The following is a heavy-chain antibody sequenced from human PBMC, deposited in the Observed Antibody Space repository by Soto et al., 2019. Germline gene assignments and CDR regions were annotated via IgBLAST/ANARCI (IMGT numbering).Heavy chain of an antibody. CDR3: AKDAFQAPAHIVVVTVILPYFDY. D-gene: IGHD2-21*02. Sequence: GASVKVSCKASGYTFTSYYMHWVRHAPGQGLEWMGIINPSGGSTSYAQKFQGRVTMTRDTSTSTVYMELSSLRSEDTAVYYCAKDAFQAPAHIVVVTVILPYFDYWGKETLATLAS. V-gene: IGHV1-46*01. CDR1: GYTFTSYY. J-gene: IGHJ4*02. CDR2: INPSGGST.